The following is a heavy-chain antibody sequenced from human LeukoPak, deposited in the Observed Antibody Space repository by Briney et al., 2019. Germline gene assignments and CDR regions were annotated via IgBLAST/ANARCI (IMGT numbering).Heavy chain of an antibody. CDR1: GFTFSSFG. D-gene: IGHD3-10*01. V-gene: IGHV3-30*18. Sequence: GMSLRLSCGASGFTFSSFGMHWVRQAPGKGLEWVAVIWSNGRNKYYADFVKGRFTFSRDNSRNTLSLQMNSLRVEDTAVYYCVKESGPFGAFDIWGQGTMVTVSP. CDR3: VKESGPFGAFDI. J-gene: IGHJ3*02. CDR2: IWSNGRNK.